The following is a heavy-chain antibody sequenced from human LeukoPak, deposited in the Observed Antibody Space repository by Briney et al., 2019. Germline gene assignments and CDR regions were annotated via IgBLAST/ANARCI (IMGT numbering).Heavy chain of an antibody. Sequence: PGGSLRLSCTASGFTFGDYAMSWVRQAPGKGLEWVGFIRSKAYGGTTEYAASVKGRFTISRDDSKSIAYLQMNSLKTEDTAVYYCTRDSGSSWLNWFDPWGQGTLVTVSS. CDR1: GFTFGDYA. CDR3: TRDSGSSWLNWFDP. J-gene: IGHJ5*02. D-gene: IGHD6-13*01. V-gene: IGHV3-49*04. CDR2: IRSKAYGGTT.